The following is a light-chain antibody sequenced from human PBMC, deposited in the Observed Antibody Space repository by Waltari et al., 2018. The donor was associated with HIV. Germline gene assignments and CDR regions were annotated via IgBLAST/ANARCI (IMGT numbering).Light chain of an antibody. J-gene: IGKJ2*01. V-gene: IGKV3-20*01. Sequence: EIVLTQSPGTLSLSPGEGATLSCRASQQLTGNSLPWYQQKPGQAPRLLIYGASNRATGIPDRFSGRGSGTDFTLIISRLEPEDFAVYYCQQYGSPPPYTFGQGTKV. CDR1: QQLTGNS. CDR2: GAS. CDR3: QQYGSPPPYT.